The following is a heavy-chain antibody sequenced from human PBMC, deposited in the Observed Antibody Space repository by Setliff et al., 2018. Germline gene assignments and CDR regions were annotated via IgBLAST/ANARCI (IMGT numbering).Heavy chain of an antibody. V-gene: IGHV3-7*01. Sequence: PGGSLRLSCAASGFTFSSYWMSWVRQAPGKGLEWVANIKQDGSEKYYVGSGKGRFSISRDNAKHSLYLQMNSLRAEDTAVYYCARDPHFDSWGQGTLVTVSS. CDR2: IKQDGSEK. J-gene: IGHJ4*02. CDR1: GFTFSSYW. CDR3: ARDPHFDS.